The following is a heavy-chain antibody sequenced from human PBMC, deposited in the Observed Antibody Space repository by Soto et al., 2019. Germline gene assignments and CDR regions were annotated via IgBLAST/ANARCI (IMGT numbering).Heavy chain of an antibody. CDR1: GFTVSSYA. CDR2: ITSDGSNK. V-gene: IGHV3-30-3*01. J-gene: IGHJ4*02. CDR3: ARDGSESTMDRGVIPPFDY. D-gene: IGHD3-10*01. Sequence: QVQLVASGGGVVQPGRSLRLSCAASGFTVSSYAMHWVRQAPGKGLEGVAVITSDGSNKYYEDSVKGRVTISRDNSKNTLYLQMNSVRAEDTAVYYCARDGSESTMDRGVIPPFDYWGQGTLGTVSS.